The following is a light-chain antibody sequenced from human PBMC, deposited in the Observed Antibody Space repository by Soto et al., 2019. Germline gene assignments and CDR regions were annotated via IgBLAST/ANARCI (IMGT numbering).Light chain of an antibody. V-gene: IGKV3-11*01. CDR3: QQRSNWPIT. CDR2: DAS. Sequence: EIVLTQSPATLSLCPGERAPLSCRASQSVSSYLAWYQQKPGQAPRRLMYDASNRATGIPARFSGSGSGTDFTLTIISLEPEDFAVYYCQQRSNWPITFGQGTRLEIK. J-gene: IGKJ5*01. CDR1: QSVSSY.